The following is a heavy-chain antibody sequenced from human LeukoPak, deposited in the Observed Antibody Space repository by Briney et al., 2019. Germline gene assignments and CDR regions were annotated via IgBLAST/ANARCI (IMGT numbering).Heavy chain of an antibody. CDR2: ISESGDST. V-gene: IGHV3-23*01. D-gene: IGHD2-15*01. CDR1: GFTFSSRP. Sequence: GGSLRLSCAASGFTFSSRPMSWVRQAPGKGLEWISAISESGDSTYYADSVKGRFTISRDNSKNTLYLQMNNLRAEDTALYYCETYARAGSGYFDYWGQGTLVTVSS. CDR3: ETYARAGSGYFDY. J-gene: IGHJ4*02.